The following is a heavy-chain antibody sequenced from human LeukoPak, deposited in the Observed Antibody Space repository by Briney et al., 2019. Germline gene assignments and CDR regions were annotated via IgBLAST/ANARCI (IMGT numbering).Heavy chain of an antibody. CDR2: ISYDGSNK. J-gene: IGHJ5*02. CDR1: GFTFSSYA. Sequence: GGSLRLSCADSGFTFSSYAMHWVRQAPGKGLEWVAVISYDGSNKYYADSVKGRFTISRDNSKNTLYLQMNSLRAEDTAVYYCARDPVDGIAAAGAAFDPWGQGTLVTVSS. V-gene: IGHV3-30*04. D-gene: IGHD6-13*01. CDR3: ARDPVDGIAAAGAAFDP.